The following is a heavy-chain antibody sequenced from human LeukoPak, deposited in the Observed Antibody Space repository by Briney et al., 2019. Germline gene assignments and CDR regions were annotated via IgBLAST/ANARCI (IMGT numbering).Heavy chain of an antibody. V-gene: IGHV3-23*01. CDR1: GFTFSIYA. J-gene: IGHJ4*02. CDR3: AKGWTTVTMLGGYFDY. D-gene: IGHD4-17*01. Sequence: GGSLRLSCAASGFTFSIYAMSWVRQAPGKGLEWDSAISGSRGSTYYADSVKGRFTISRDNSKNTLYLQMNSLRAEDTAVYYCAKGWTTVTMLGGYFDYWGQGTLVTVSS. CDR2: ISGSRGST.